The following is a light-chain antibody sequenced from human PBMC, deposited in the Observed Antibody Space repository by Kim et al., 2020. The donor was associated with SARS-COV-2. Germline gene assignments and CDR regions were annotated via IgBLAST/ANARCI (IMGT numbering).Light chain of an antibody. CDR3: QQYNNWPPLT. CDR1: QDVGTS. Sequence: AAGERVTRACRASQDVGTSLAWYQQKPGQAPRRLIYGTSTRDTGVPARFSGSGSGTEFTLTISSLQSEDFAVYYCQQYNNWPPLTFGGGTKVDIK. CDR2: GTS. J-gene: IGKJ4*01. V-gene: IGKV3-15*01.